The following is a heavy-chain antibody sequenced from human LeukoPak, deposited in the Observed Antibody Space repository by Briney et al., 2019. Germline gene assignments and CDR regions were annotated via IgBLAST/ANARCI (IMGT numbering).Heavy chain of an antibody. D-gene: IGHD3-10*01. CDR2: VYYSGST. CDR1: GGSISTNGYY. V-gene: IGHV4-39*07. J-gene: IGHJ6*03. CDR3: ARYGSGSYYKPTPRLDYYYYMDV. Sequence: SSETLSLTCSVSGGSISTNGYYWGWIRQPPGKGLEWIGSVYYSGSTYYNPSLKSRVTISVDTSKNQFSLKLSSVTAADTAVYYCARYGSGSYYKPTPRLDYYYYMDVWGKGTTVTVSS.